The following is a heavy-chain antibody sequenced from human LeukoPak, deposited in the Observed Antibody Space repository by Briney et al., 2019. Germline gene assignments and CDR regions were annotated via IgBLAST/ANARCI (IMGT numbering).Heavy chain of an antibody. CDR1: GFTVSSNY. Sequence: GGSLRLSCAASGFTVSSNYMSWVRQAPGKGLEWVSVIYSGGSTYYADSVKGRFTISRDNSKNTLYLQMNSLRAEDTAVYYCAGAITHYDILTGHNHWGQGTLVTVSS. J-gene: IGHJ5*02. CDR3: AGAITHYDILTGHNH. D-gene: IGHD3-9*01. CDR2: IYSGGST. V-gene: IGHV3-53*01.